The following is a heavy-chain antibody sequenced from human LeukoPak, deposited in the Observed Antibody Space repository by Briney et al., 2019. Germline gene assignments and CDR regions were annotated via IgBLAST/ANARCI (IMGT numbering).Heavy chain of an antibody. Sequence: GGSLRLSCGASGFTFSSYSMNWVRQAPGKGLEWVSSISSSSSYIYYADSVKGRFTISRDNAKNSLYLQMNSLRAEDTAVYYCARGSIAVAGLLYFDYWGQGTLVTVSS. J-gene: IGHJ4*02. CDR3: ARGSIAVAGLLYFDY. CDR1: GFTFSSYS. CDR2: ISSSSSYI. V-gene: IGHV3-21*01. D-gene: IGHD6-19*01.